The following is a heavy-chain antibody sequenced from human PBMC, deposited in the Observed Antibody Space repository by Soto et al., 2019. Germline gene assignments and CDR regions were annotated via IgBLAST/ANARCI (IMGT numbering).Heavy chain of an antibody. J-gene: IGHJ4*02. CDR2: IYYSGST. CDR1: GGSISSGGYY. V-gene: IGHV4-31*03. Sequence: QVQLQESGPGLVKPSQTLSLTCTVSGGSISSGGYYWSWIRQHPGKGLAWIGYIYYSGSTYYNPSLTSRVTTPVDTSKIQFALKLSSVTAADTDVYYCARDGDNWGQGTLVTVSS. D-gene: IGHD7-27*01. CDR3: ARDGDN.